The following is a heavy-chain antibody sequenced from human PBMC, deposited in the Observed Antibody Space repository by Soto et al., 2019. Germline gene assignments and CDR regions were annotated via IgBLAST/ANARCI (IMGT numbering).Heavy chain of an antibody. CDR3: ARASDYYGSGSPPPPYYYYGMDV. CDR1: GGTFSSYA. V-gene: IGHV1-69*06. CDR2: IIPIFGTA. Sequence: SVKVSCKASGGTFSSYAISWVRQAPGQGLEWMGGIIPIFGTANYAQKFQGRVTITADKSTSTAYMELSSLRSEDTAVYYCARASDYYGSGSPPPPYYYYGMDVWGQGTTVTVSS. D-gene: IGHD3-10*01. J-gene: IGHJ6*02.